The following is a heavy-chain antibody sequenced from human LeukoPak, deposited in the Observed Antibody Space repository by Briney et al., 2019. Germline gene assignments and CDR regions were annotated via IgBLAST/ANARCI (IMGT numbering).Heavy chain of an antibody. CDR2: IYWDDDK. D-gene: IGHD3-9*01. Sequence: SGPTLVKPTQTLTLTCTFSGFSLSTSGVGVGWIRQPPGKALEWLALIYWDDDKRYSPSLKSRLTITKDTSKNQVVLTMTNMDPVDTATYYCAHSGAVRNYDILTGYLPVFDYWGQGTLVTVSS. CDR1: GFSLSTSGVG. V-gene: IGHV2-5*02. CDR3: AHSGAVRNYDILTGYLPVFDY. J-gene: IGHJ4*02.